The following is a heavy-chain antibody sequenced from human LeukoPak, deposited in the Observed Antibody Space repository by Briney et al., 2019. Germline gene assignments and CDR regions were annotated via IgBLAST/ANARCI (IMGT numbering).Heavy chain of an antibody. J-gene: IGHJ4*02. D-gene: IGHD6-13*01. CDR3: AKDRDSSSWLFDY. CDR1: GFTFDDYA. CDR2: ISWNSGSI. V-gene: IGHV3-9*01. Sequence: SGRSPRLSCAASGFTFDDYAMHWVRQAPGKGLEWVSGISWNSGSIGYADSVKGRFTISRDNAKNSLYLQMNSLGAEDTALYYCAKDRDSSSWLFDYWGQGTLVTVSS.